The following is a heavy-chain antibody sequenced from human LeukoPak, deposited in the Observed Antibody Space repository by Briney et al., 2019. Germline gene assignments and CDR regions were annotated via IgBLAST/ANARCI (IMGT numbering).Heavy chain of an antibody. Sequence: SQTLSLTRTVSGGSISSGDYYWSWIRQPPGKGLEWIGYIYYSGSTYYNPSLKSRVTISVDTSKNQFSLKLSSVTAADTAVYYCARGVNDYYDSSGSYYYYYGMDVWGQGTTVTVSS. V-gene: IGHV4-30-4*01. J-gene: IGHJ6*02. CDR3: ARGVNDYYDSSGSYYYYYGMDV. D-gene: IGHD3-22*01. CDR1: GGSISSGDYY. CDR2: IYYSGST.